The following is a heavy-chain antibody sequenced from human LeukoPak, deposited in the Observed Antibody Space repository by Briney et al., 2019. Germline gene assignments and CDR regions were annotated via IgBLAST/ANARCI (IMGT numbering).Heavy chain of an antibody. CDR1: GYTFTSYG. CDR2: ISSYNGNT. V-gene: IGHV1-18*01. CDR3: AREEGAPIAAANI. D-gene: IGHD6-13*01. J-gene: IGHJ3*02. Sequence: ASVKVSCKASGYTFTSYGVSWVRQAPGQGLEWMGWISSYNGNTNYAQKLQGRVTMTTDTSTSTAYMELKSLRSDDTAVYYCAREEGAPIAAANIWGLGTKVTVSS.